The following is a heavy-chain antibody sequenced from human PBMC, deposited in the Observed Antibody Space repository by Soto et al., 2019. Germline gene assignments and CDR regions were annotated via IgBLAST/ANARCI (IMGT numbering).Heavy chain of an antibody. CDR3: ARRRRIAAAGTGYYYYYGMDV. CDR2: IDPSDSYT. D-gene: IGHD6-13*01. Sequence: PGESLKISCKGSGYSFTSYWISWVRQMPGKGLEWMGRIDPSDSYTNYSPSFQGHVTISADKSISTAYLQWSSLKASDTAMYYCARRRRIAAAGTGYYYYYGMDVWGQGTTVTVSS. CDR1: GYSFTSYW. V-gene: IGHV5-10-1*01. J-gene: IGHJ6*02.